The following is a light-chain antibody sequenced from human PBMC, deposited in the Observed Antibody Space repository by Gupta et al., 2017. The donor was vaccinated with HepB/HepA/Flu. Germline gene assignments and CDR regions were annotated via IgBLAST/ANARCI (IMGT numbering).Light chain of an antibody. CDR1: SSNIGNNY. Sequence: AQGQKVTISCSGSSSNIGNNYVSWYQQLPGTAPKLLIYDNNKRPSGIPDRFSGSKSGTSATLGITGLQTGDEADYYCGTWDSSLSALVFGGGTKLTVL. CDR2: DNN. V-gene: IGLV1-51*01. CDR3: GTWDSSLSALV. J-gene: IGLJ2*01.